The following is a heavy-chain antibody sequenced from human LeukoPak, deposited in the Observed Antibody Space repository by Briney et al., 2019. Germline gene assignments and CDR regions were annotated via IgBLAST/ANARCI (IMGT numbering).Heavy chain of an antibody. CDR3: ARLVGASWFDS. V-gene: IGHV6-1*01. CDR1: GDGVSTNSAT. CDR2: TYYRSKWYN. Sequence: SQTHSLTCAISGDGVSTNSATWTWLRQSPSRGLEWLGRTYYRSKWYNDYAVSMKSRITINPDTSKNQFSLQLNSVTPEDTAVYYCARLVGASWFDSWGQGTLVTVSS. J-gene: IGHJ5*01. D-gene: IGHD1-26*01.